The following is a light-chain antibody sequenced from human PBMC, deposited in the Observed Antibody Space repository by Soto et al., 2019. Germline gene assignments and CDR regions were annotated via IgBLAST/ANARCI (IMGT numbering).Light chain of an antibody. CDR3: SSYTSSSTYV. Sequence: QSVLTQPASVSGSPGQSITISCTGTSSDVGGYNYVSWYQQHPGKAPKLMIYEVSNRPSGVSNRFSGSKSGNTASLTISGLQAEDEDDYDCSSYTSSSTYVFGTGTKVTVL. J-gene: IGLJ1*01. CDR2: EVS. V-gene: IGLV2-14*01. CDR1: SSDVGGYNY.